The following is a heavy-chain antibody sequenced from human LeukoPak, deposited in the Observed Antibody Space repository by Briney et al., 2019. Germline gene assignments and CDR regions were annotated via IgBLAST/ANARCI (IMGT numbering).Heavy chain of an antibody. J-gene: IGHJ4*02. V-gene: IGHV3-9*01. D-gene: IGHD5-18*01. CDR3: ASPYRGYSYGVAY. CDR2: ISWNSGSI. Sequence: GGSLRLSCAASGFTFDDYAMHWVRQAPGKGLEWVSGISWNSGSIGYADSVKGRFTISRDNAKNSLYLQMNSLRAEDTALYYCASPYRGYSYGVAYRGQGTLVTVSS. CDR1: GFTFDDYA.